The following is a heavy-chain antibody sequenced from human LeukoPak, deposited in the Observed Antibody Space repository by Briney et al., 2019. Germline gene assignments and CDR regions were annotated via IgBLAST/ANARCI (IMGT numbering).Heavy chain of an antibody. D-gene: IGHD2-15*01. J-gene: IGHJ4*02. V-gene: IGHV3-23*01. Sequence: GGSLRLSCAASGFTFSSYAMSWGRQAPGKGLEWVSAISSSGDSAYYSDSMKSRFTVSRDNSKNMLYLQMNSLGAEDTAVYYCAKDRAKVDPRDYWGQGTLVTVSS. CDR3: AKDRAKVDPRDY. CDR2: ISSSGDSA. CDR1: GFTFSSYA.